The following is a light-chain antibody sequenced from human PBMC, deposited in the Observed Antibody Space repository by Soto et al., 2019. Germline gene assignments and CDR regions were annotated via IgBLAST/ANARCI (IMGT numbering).Light chain of an antibody. J-gene: IGKJ4*01. V-gene: IGKV1-13*02. CDR1: QGITSA. CDR3: QQFSTYPLT. Sequence: GDRVTSTCGSSQGITSAIAWYRQRPGMAPELLIYDVSTLASGVTSRFSGSGSGTDFTLTISALQPEDFATYYCQQFSTYPLTFGGGTKVDIK. CDR2: DVS.